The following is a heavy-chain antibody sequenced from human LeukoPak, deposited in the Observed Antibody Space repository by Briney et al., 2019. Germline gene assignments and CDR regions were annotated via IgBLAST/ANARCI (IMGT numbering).Heavy chain of an antibody. CDR1: GFTFSSYA. D-gene: IGHD3-22*01. Sequence: GGSLRLSCAASGFTFSSYAMSWVRQAPGKGLEWVSAISGSGGSTYYADSVKGRFTISRDNSKNTLYLQMDSLSAEDTAVYYCAKDPPRWYYDSSGYYDYWGQGTLVTVSS. J-gene: IGHJ4*02. CDR3: AKDPPRWYYDSSGYYDY. CDR2: ISGSGGST. V-gene: IGHV3-23*01.